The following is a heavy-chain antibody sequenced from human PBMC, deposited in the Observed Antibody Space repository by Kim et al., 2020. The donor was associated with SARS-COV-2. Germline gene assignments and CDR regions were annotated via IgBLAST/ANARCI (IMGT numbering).Heavy chain of an antibody. D-gene: IGHD3-9*01. Sequence: SETLSLTCAVYGGSFSGYYWSWIRQPPGKGLEWIGEINHSGSTNYNPSLKSRVTISVDTSKNQFSLKRSSVTAADTAVYYCARDPLRLRYFDPLLYYYYGMDVWGQGTTVTVSS. J-gene: IGHJ6*02. CDR1: GGSFSGYY. V-gene: IGHV4-34*01. CDR2: INHSGST. CDR3: ARDPLRLRYFDPLLYYYYGMDV.